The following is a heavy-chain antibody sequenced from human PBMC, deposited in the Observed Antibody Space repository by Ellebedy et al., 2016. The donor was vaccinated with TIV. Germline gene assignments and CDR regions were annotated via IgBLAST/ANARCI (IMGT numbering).Heavy chain of an antibody. Sequence: AASVQVSCKASGGTFSSYAISWVRQAPGQGLEWMGRIIPILGIANYSQKFQGRVTLTADKSTSTPYMELSRLRYEETAEYYCGRDGDGSSRYFGGYYYYGMDVWGQGTTVTVSS. CDR3: GRDGDGSSRYFGGYYYYGMDV. J-gene: IGHJ6*02. CDR1: GGTFSSYA. D-gene: IGHD6-13*01. CDR2: IIPILGIA. V-gene: IGHV1-69*04.